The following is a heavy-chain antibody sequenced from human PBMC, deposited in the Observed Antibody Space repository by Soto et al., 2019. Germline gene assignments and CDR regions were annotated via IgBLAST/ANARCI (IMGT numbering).Heavy chain of an antibody. CDR2: IKQDGSEK. CDR3: AREITSGSYYVVYYFDY. Sequence: GGSLRLSCAASGFTFSSYWMSWVRQAPGKGLEWVANIKQDGSEKYYVDSVKGRFTISRDNAKNSLYLQMNSLRAEDTAVYYCAREITSGSYYVVYYFDYWGQGTLVTVSS. CDR1: GFTFSSYW. V-gene: IGHV3-7*01. J-gene: IGHJ4*02. D-gene: IGHD1-26*01.